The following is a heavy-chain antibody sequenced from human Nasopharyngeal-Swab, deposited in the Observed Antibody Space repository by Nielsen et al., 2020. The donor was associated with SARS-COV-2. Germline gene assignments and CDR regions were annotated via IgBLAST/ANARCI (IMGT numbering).Heavy chain of an antibody. CDR3: ARDFLGGDSTN. D-gene: IGHD4-17*01. V-gene: IGHV3-53*01. CDR1: GFTVSSNY. J-gene: IGHJ1*01. Sequence: GESLKISCEASGFTVSSNYMSWVRQAPGKGLEWVSVIFSGGSTFYADSVKGRFTISRVTSKNTLYLQMFSLRAEDTAVYYCARDFLGGDSTNWGQGTLVTVSS. CDR2: IFSGGST.